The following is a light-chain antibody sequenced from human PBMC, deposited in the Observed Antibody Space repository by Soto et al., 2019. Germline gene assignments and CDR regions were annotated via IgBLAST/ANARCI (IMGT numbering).Light chain of an antibody. CDR1: QSVTTY. V-gene: IGKV1-39*01. CDR3: QQGYSTPWT. Sequence: DIQMTQSPSSLSASVEDRVTTPCLSSQSVTTYLHWYQQKAGEAPKLLIYAISNLQSGVSSRFSGSGSGTDFSLTINTLQPEDFATYYCQQGYSTPWTFGQGTKVDI. J-gene: IGKJ1*01. CDR2: AIS.